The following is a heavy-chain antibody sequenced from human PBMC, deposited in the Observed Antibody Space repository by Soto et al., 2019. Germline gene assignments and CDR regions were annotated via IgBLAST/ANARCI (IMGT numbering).Heavy chain of an antibody. CDR3: ARGAGVHLTLDY. J-gene: IGHJ4*02. CDR2: INHSGST. CDR1: DGSFSGYC. Sequence: PSETLSLTCVVYDGSFSGYCWGWIRQPPGKGLEWIGEINHSGSTNYNPSLKSRVTISVDTSKNQFSLNLSSVTVADTAVYYCARGAGVHLTLDYWGQGTLVTVSS. V-gene: IGHV4-34*01. D-gene: IGHD7-27*01.